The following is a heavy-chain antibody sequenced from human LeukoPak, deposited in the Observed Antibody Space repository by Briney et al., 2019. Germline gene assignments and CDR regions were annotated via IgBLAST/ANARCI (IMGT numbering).Heavy chain of an antibody. CDR2: IYSGGTT. V-gene: IGHV3-NL1*01. Sequence: GGSLRLSCAASGFTFSSYGMHWVRQAPGKGLEWVSFIYSGGTTYYADSVRGRFTISRDNSKNTLYLQMNSLRAEDTAVYYCASSTIFGALGYWGQGTLVTVSS. D-gene: IGHD3-3*01. CDR1: GFTFSSYG. J-gene: IGHJ4*02. CDR3: ASSTIFGALGY.